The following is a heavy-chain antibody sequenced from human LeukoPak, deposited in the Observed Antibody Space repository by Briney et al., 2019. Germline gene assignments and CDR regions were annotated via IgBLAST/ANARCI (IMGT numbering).Heavy chain of an antibody. Sequence: ASVKVSCKASGYTFTSYYMHWVRQAPGRGLEWMGIINPSGGSTSYAQKFQGRVTMTRDTSTSTVYMELSSLRSEDTAVYYCARAQADYYDSSGNYYMDVWGKGTTVTISS. CDR1: GYTFTSYY. CDR2: INPSGGST. D-gene: IGHD3-22*01. V-gene: IGHV1-46*01. J-gene: IGHJ6*03. CDR3: ARAQADYYDSSGNYYMDV.